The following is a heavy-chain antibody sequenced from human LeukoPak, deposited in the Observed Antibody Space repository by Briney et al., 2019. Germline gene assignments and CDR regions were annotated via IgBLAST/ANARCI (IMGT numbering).Heavy chain of an antibody. J-gene: IGHJ4*02. CDR3: ATMTRSGWYSHPIDY. Sequence: GASVKVSCKVSGYTLTELSMHWVRQAPGKGLEWMGGFDPEDGETIYAQKFQGRVTMTEDTSTDTAYTELSSLRSEDTAVYYCATMTRSGWYSHPIDYWGQGTLVTVSS. CDR1: GYTLTELS. D-gene: IGHD6-19*01. CDR2: FDPEDGET. V-gene: IGHV1-24*01.